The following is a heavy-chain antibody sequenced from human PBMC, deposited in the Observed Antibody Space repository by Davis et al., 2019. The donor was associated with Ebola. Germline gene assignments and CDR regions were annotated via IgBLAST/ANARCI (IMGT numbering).Heavy chain of an antibody. Sequence: SETLSLTCAVYGGSFSGYYWGWIRQPPRKGLEWIGSIYYSGITYYNPSLKSRVTISVDTSKNQFSLKLSSVTAADTAVYYCASSRITIFGVVTQIPYYFDYWGQGTLVTVSS. V-gene: IGHV4-34*01. CDR2: IYYSGIT. J-gene: IGHJ4*02. CDR1: GGSFSGYY. D-gene: IGHD3-3*01. CDR3: ASSRITIFGVVTQIPYYFDY.